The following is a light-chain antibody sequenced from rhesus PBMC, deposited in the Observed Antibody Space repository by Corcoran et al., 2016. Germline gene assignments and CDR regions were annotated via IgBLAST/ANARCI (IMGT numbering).Light chain of an antibody. CDR2: KAS. CDR1: QSINSW. CDR3: QQYSSSPWT. J-gene: IGKJ1*01. Sequence: DIQMTQSPSSLSASVGDTVTITCRASQSINSWLAWYHQKPWKAPKPHILKASPLQGWVPSRFSGRGSGTDFTLTISSLLFEDFATYFWQQYSSSPWTFGQGTKVEIK. V-gene: IGKV1-22*01.